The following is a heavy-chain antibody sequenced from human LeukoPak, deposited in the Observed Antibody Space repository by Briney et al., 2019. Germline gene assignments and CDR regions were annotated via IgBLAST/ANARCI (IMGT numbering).Heavy chain of an antibody. CDR1: GYTFTSYY. D-gene: IGHD3-16*02. CDR2: INPSGGST. CDR3: ARALGADYVWGSYRDPRAFDI. V-gene: IGHV1-46*01. Sequence: ASVKVSCKASGYTFTSYYMHWVRQAPGQGLEWMGIINPSGGSTSYAQKFQGRVTMTRDTSTSTVYMELSSLRSEDTAVYYCARALGADYVWGSYRDPRAFDIWGQGTMVTVPS. J-gene: IGHJ3*02.